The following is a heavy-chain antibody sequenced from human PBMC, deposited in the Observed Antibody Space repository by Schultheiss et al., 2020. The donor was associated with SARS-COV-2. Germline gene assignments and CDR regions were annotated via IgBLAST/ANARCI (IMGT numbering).Heavy chain of an antibody. CDR2: IYTSGST. Sequence: SETLSLTCTVSGGSISSGSYYWSWIRQPAGKGLEWIGRIYTSGSTNYNPSLKSRVTMSVDTSKNQFSLKLSSVTAADTAVYYCAKDGDSSGSFDYWGQGTLVTVSS. CDR1: GGSISSGSYY. CDR3: AKDGDSSGSFDY. D-gene: IGHD3-22*01. V-gene: IGHV4-61*02. J-gene: IGHJ4*02.